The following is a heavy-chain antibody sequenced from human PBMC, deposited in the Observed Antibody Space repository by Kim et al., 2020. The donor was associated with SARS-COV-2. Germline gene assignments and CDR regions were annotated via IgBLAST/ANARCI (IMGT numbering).Heavy chain of an antibody. Sequence: GGSLRLSCAASGFTFSSYGMHWVRQAPGKGLEWVAVIWYDGSNKYYADSVKGRFTISRDNSKNTLYLQMNSLRAEDTAVYYCAKGPLYYDILTGPPAHYFDYWGQGNLVTVSS. CDR3: AKGPLYYDILTGPPAHYFDY. CDR1: GFTFSSYG. J-gene: IGHJ4*02. V-gene: IGHV3-33*06. D-gene: IGHD3-9*01. CDR2: IWYDGSNK.